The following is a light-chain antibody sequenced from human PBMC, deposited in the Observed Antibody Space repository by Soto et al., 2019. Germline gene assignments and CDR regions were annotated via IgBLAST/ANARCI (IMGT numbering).Light chain of an antibody. J-gene: IGLJ3*02. CDR2: EVS. CDR3: SSYTRSSTRV. Sequence: QSALTQPASVSGSPGQSITISCTGTRSDVGGYNYVSWYQQHPGKAPKLMIYEVSNRPSGVSNRFSGSKSGNTASLTISGLQAEDEADYYCSSYTRSSTRVFGGGTKLTVL. CDR1: RSDVGGYNY. V-gene: IGLV2-14*01.